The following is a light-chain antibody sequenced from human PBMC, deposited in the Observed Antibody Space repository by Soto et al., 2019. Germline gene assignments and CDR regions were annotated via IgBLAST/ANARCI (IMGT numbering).Light chain of an antibody. CDR3: QQRSNWPWT. CDR1: QSVGSSY. Sequence: EVVLTQSPGTLSLSPWERATLSCRASQSVGSSYLAWYQQKPGQAPRLLIYDASNRATGIPARFSGSGSGTDFTLTISSLEPEDFAVYYCQQRSNWPWTFGQGTKVDIK. CDR2: DAS. J-gene: IGKJ1*01. V-gene: IGKV3-11*01.